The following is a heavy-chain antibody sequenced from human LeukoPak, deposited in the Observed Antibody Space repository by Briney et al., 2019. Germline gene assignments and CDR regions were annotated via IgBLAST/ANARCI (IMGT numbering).Heavy chain of an antibody. D-gene: IGHD2-15*01. J-gene: IGHJ4*02. CDR3: PRRSSCSGGSCSLGLDY. CDR1: GGSISSSSYY. Sequence: SETLSLTCTVSGGSISSSSYYWGWIRQPPGKGLEWIGSIYYSGSTYYNPSLKSRVTISVDTSKNQFSLKLSSVTAADTAVYYCPRRSSCSGGSCSLGLDYWGQGTLVTVSS. V-gene: IGHV4-39*01. CDR2: IYYSGST.